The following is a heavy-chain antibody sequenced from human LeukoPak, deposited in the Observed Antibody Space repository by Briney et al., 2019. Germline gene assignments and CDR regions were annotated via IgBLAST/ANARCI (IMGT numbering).Heavy chain of an antibody. CDR3: ARGRTSYYYDSSGYYSRVYSDY. CDR1: GGSFSGYY. Sequence: PSETLSLTCAVYGGSFSGYYWSWIRQPPGKGLEWIGEINHSGSTNYNPSLKSRVTISVDTSKNQFSLKLSSVTAADTAVYYCARGRTSYYYDSSGYYSRVYSDYWGQGTLVTVSS. J-gene: IGHJ4*02. V-gene: IGHV4-34*01. CDR2: INHSGST. D-gene: IGHD3-22*01.